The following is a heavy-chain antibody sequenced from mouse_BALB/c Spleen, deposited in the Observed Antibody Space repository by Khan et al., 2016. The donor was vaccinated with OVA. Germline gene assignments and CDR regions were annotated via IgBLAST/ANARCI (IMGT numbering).Heavy chain of an antibody. D-gene: IGHD2-1*01. CDR3: ARGYFGNYEFAY. V-gene: IGHV1S132*01. CDR2: IFPGTGTT. Sequence: QIQLVQSGAELVKPGASVKLSCKTSGYTFTSYWIQWVKQRPGQGLGWIGQIFPGTGTTYYNENFKGKATLTIDTSSTTAYMQLSSLTSEDSAVYVCARGYFGNYEFAYWGQGTLVTVSA. J-gene: IGHJ3*01. CDR1: GYTFTSYW.